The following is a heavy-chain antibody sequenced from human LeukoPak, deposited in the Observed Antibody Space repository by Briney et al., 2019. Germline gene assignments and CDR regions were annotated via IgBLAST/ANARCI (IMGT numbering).Heavy chain of an antibody. J-gene: IGHJ6*03. CDR2: IWYDGSNK. CDR1: GFTFSSYG. Sequence: PGGSLRLSCAASGFTFSSYGMHWVRQAPGKGLEWVAVIWYDGSNKYYADSVKGRFTISRDNSKNTLYLQMNSLRAEDTAVYYCARDSTVLYYYYYMDVWGKGTTVTVSS. D-gene: IGHD4-11*01. CDR3: ARDSTVLYYYYYMDV. V-gene: IGHV3-33*01.